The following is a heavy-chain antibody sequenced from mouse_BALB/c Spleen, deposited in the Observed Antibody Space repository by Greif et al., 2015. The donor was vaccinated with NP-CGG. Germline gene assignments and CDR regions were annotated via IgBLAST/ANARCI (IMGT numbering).Heavy chain of an antibody. CDR3: ARKYGDYFDY. CDR2: ISYSGST. CDR1: GYSITSDYA. Sequence: DVQLQESGPGLVKPSQSLSLTCTVTGYSITSDYAWNWIRQFPGNKLEWMGYISYSGSTSYNPSLKSRISITRDTSKNQFFLQLNSVTTEDTATYYCARKYGDYFDYWGQGTTLTVSS. V-gene: IGHV3-2*02. J-gene: IGHJ2*01. D-gene: IGHD2-10*02.